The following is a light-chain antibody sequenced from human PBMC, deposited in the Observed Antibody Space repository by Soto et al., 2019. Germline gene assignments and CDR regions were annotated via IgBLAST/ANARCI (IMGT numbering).Light chain of an antibody. CDR1: QSVSSSF. Sequence: EIVVTQSPGTLSLSPGERATLSCRASQSVSSSFLAWYQQKPGQAPRLLIYDASRRATGIPDRFSGSGSGTDFTLTISRLEPEDFAVYYCQQYGSSPRTFGQGTKVDIK. V-gene: IGKV3-20*01. J-gene: IGKJ2*01. CDR2: DAS. CDR3: QQYGSSPRT.